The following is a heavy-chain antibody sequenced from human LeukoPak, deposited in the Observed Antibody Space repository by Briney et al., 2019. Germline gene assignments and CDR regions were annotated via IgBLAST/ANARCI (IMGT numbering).Heavy chain of an antibody. V-gene: IGHV1-69*13. Sequence: SVKVSCKASGGTFSSYAISWVRQAPGQGLEWMGGIIPISGTTNYAQKFQGRVTITADESTSTAYMELSGLRSEDTAMYYCATYCSSANCYIWGYYFDYWGQGTLVTVSS. J-gene: IGHJ4*02. D-gene: IGHD2-2*01. CDR1: GGTFSSYA. CDR2: IIPISGTT. CDR3: ATYCSSANCYIWGYYFDY.